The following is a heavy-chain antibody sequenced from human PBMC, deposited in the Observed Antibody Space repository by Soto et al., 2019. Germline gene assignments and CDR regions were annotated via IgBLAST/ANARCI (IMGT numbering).Heavy chain of an antibody. CDR3: ARLWRGYTYGYWVYFDN. CDR1: GGSITSSTYY. J-gene: IGHJ4*02. D-gene: IGHD5-18*01. V-gene: IGHV4-39*01. CDR2: VYYSGST. Sequence: PSETLSLTCTVSGGSITSSTYYWAWIRQPPGKGLEWIGSVYYSGSTFYNPSLKSRVTISVDTSKNQFSLKLSSVTAADTAVYYCARLWRGYTYGYWVYFDNWGQGTLVTVSS.